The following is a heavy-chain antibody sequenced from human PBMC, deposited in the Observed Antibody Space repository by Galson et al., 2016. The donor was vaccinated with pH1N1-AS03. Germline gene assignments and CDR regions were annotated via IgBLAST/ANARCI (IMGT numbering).Heavy chain of an antibody. J-gene: IGHJ3*02. Sequence: SLRLSCATSGFNFSRHAMSWVRQAPGKGLEWVSILSYDGSHKFYADSVEGRFAISSDNSKNMLYLQMNSLRPEDTAVYYCAKDLLRGNWDGGYDEGGFDIWGQGTMVIVSS. CDR2: LSYDGSHK. V-gene: IGHV3-30*09. CDR3: AKDLLRGNWDGGYDEGGFDI. CDR1: GFNFSRHA. D-gene: IGHD5-12*01.